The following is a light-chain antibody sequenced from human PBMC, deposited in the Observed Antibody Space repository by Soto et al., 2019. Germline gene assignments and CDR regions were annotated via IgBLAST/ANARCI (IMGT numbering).Light chain of an antibody. V-gene: IGLV1-40*01. CDR3: KSSDGRLTTFV. CDR1: SSNIGTGYD. J-gene: IGLJ1*01. Sequence: QSVLTQPPSVSGAPGQRVTISCTGSSSNIGTGYDVHWYQQLPGGAPRLLIYGNNNRPSGVPDRFSGSKSGTSASLAITGLQAEDEAVYFCKSSDGRLTTFVFGSGTKVTV. CDR2: GNN.